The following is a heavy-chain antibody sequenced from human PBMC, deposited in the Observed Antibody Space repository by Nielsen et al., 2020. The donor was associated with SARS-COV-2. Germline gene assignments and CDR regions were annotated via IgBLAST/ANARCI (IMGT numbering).Heavy chain of an antibody. D-gene: IGHD2-21*02. V-gene: IGHV3-30*18. CDR1: GFTFRNYG. J-gene: IGHJ6*02. CDR3: AKAHPVCDGDCSSIYYFYGMDV. CDR2: ISYDGRDE. Sequence: GESLKISCAASGFTFRNYGMHWVRQAPGKGLEWVAVISYDGRDEYYGDFVKGRFTISRDNSKNTLYLQVNSLTTEDTAVYYCAKAHPVCDGDCSSIYYFYGMDVWGQGTTVTVSS.